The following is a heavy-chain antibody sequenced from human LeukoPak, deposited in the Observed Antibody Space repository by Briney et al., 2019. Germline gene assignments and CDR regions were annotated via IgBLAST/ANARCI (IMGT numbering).Heavy chain of an antibody. J-gene: IGHJ6*02. V-gene: IGHV3-33*01. Sequence: PGRTLRLSCEASGFTVSSYGMHWVRQAPGKGLEWVAVIWYDGSNKYYADSVKGRFTISRDNSRNTLDLQMNSLRAEDTAVYHCARDGSSGYYYGMDVWGQGTMVTVSS. CDR3: ARDGSSGYYYGMDV. CDR1: GFTVSSYG. CDR2: IWYDGSNK. D-gene: IGHD6-19*01.